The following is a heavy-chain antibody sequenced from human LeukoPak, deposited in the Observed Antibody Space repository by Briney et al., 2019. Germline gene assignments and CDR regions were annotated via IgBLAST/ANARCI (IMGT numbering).Heavy chain of an antibody. D-gene: IGHD6-13*01. J-gene: IGHJ5*02. CDR1: GFIFDDYA. Sequence: GGSLRLSCAASGFIFDDYAMHWVRQAPGKGLEWVSGISWNSGSIGYADSVKGRSTISRDNAKNSLYLQMNSLRAEDTALYYCAKDIGVSWRYNWFDPWGQGTLVTVSS. CDR2: ISWNSGSI. CDR3: AKDIGVSWRYNWFDP. V-gene: IGHV3-9*01.